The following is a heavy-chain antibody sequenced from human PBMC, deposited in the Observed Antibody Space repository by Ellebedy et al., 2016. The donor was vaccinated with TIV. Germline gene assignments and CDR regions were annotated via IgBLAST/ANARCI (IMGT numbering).Heavy chain of an antibody. CDR3: VSRTRG. CDR2: IYSGGST. CDR1: GFTVSNNY. D-gene: IGHD1-14*01. V-gene: IGHV3-53*01. J-gene: IGHJ4*02. Sequence: PGGSLRLSCAASGFTVSNNYMSWVRQAPGKGLEWVSLIYSGGSTHYADSVKGRFTISRDNSKNTLYLQMHSLSPEDTAVYYCVSRTRGWGQGTLVTVSS.